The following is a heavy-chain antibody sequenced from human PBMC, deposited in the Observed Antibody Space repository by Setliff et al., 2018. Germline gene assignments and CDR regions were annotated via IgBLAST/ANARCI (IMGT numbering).Heavy chain of an antibody. CDR3: ARLRKSTPHWYFDL. V-gene: IGHV4-59*11. Sequence: SETLSLTCTVSGVSISSHYWSWVRQPPGXXXXCXXXIXYTGSTKYNPSXXSRLTMSIDTSKKQFSLRLTSVSAADTAVYYCARLRKSTPHWYFDLWGRGTLVTVSS. J-gene: IGHJ2*01. CDR2: IXYTGST. CDR1: GVSISSHY.